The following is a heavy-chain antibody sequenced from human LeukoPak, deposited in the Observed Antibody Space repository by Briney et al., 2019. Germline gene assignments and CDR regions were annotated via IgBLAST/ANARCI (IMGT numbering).Heavy chain of an antibody. J-gene: IGHJ2*01. CDR3: ARAQGFGVVRYFDL. Sequence: SETLSLTCTVSGGSISSYYWSWIRQPPGKGLEWIGYIYYSGSTNYNPSLKSRVTISVDTSKNQFSLKLSSVTAADTAVYYCARAQGFGVVRYFDLWGRGTLVTVSS. CDR1: GGSISSYY. V-gene: IGHV4-59*12. CDR2: IYYSGST. D-gene: IGHD3-3*01.